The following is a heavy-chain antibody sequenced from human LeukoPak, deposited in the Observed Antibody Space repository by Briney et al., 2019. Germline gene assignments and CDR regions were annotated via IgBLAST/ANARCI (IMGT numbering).Heavy chain of an antibody. D-gene: IGHD5-12*01. J-gene: IGHJ4*02. CDR1: GFIFSSDS. CDR2: ISSTGAYI. Sequence: GGSLRLSCATSGFIFSSDSMIWVRQAPGKGLEWVSSISSTGAYIYYADSLKGRFTISRDNAKNSLYLQMNSLRAEDTAVYYCASEEDIVATIRKGAGDYWGQGTLVTVSS. CDR3: ASEEDIVATIRKGAGDY. V-gene: IGHV3-21*01.